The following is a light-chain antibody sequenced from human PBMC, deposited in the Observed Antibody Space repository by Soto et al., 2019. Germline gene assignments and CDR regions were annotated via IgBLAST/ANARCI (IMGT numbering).Light chain of an antibody. V-gene: IGKV3-20*01. CDR1: LTGNNNY. CDR2: GVY. CDR3: QHYGYSRWT. J-gene: IGKJ1*01. Sequence: ILLTQSPGTLSLSPGERATLSCRASLTGNNNYLAWYQHKSGQAPRLLIYGVYTRATGMPDRFTGSGYGTEFTLTITRLEPEDSAVYFCQHYGYSRWTFGQGTKVEIK.